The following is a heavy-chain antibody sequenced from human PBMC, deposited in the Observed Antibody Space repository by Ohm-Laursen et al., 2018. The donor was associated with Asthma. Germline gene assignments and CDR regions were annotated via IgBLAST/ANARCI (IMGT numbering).Heavy chain of an antibody. CDR1: AASISSYY. CDR3: ARGGPQGVPGSNWFDP. V-gene: IGHV4-59*01. J-gene: IGHJ5*02. D-gene: IGHD3-3*01. Sequence: SETLSLTCTVSAASISSYYWAWIRQPPGKGLEWIGYFFLRGNDNYNPSLKSRVTMSMGTSRDQFSLRLSSVTAADTAVYYCARGGPQGVPGSNWFDPWGQGTLVTVSS. CDR2: FFLRGND.